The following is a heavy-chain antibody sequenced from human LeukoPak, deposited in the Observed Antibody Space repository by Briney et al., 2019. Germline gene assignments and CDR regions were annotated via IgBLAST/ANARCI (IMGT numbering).Heavy chain of an antibody. CDR3: ARGRGYSYGPNWFDP. CDR2: INHSGST. D-gene: IGHD5-18*01. J-gene: IGHJ5*02. CDR1: GGSFSGYY. V-gene: IGHV4-34*01. Sequence: SETLSLTCAVYGGSFSGYYWSWIRQPPGKGLEWIGEINHSGSTNYNPSLKSRVTISVGTSKNQFSLKLSSVTAADTAVYYCARGRGYSYGPNWFDPWGQGTLVTVSS.